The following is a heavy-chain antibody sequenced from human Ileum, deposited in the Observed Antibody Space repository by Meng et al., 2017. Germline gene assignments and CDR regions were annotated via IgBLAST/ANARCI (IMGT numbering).Heavy chain of an antibody. V-gene: IGHV4-39*07. CDR1: GGSISISDFV. CDR3: GRGGSGTDY. D-gene: IGHD1-26*01. Sequence: GSLRLSCTVSGGSISISDFVWAWIRQPPGKGLEWIGHITYSGSTYYNPSLKSRVTISVDTSKNQFFLKLTSVTAADTAVYYCGRGGSGTDYWGQGMVVTVSS. J-gene: IGHJ4*02. CDR2: ITYSGST.